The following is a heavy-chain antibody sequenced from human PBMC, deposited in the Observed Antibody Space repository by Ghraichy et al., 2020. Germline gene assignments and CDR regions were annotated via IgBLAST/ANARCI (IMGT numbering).Heavy chain of an antibody. CDR1: GFTFSDFW. CDR2: IKQSGSEK. Sequence: GGSLRLSCAASGFTFSDFWMYWVRQAPGLGLEWVATIKQSGSEKYYVDSVKGRFTISRDNGKNSVYLEMNSLRAEDTAVYYCARDLPAAGVQPLDNWGQGTLVTVSS. J-gene: IGHJ4*02. D-gene: IGHD2-2*01. V-gene: IGHV3-7*01. CDR3: ARDLPAAGVQPLDN.